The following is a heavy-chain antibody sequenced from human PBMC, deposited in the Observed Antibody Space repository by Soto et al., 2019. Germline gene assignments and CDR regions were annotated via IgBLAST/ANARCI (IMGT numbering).Heavy chain of an antibody. D-gene: IGHD6-6*01. CDR3: ARVGGVAARTFDY. J-gene: IGHJ4*02. Sequence: SETLSLTCTVSGGSINDFYWSWIRQPPGKGLEWIGYIYYSGSTDYNPSLKGRVTISVDTSKNQFSLKLRSVAAADTAVYYCARVGGVAARTFDYWGQGTLVTVS. V-gene: IGHV4-59*01. CDR2: IYYSGST. CDR1: GGSINDFY.